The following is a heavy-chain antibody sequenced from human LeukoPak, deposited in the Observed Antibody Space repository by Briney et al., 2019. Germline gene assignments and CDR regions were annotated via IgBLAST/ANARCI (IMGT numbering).Heavy chain of an antibody. Sequence: GGSLRLSCAASEFTFSSYDIIWVRQAPGKGLEWVSWITGSGGAVKYTDSVKGRFTISRDNAKKSVYLQMNSLRAEDTAVYYCARGHYGMDVWGQGTTVTVSS. CDR3: ARGHYGMDV. CDR2: ITGSGGAV. CDR1: EFTFSSYD. J-gene: IGHJ6*02. V-gene: IGHV3-48*03.